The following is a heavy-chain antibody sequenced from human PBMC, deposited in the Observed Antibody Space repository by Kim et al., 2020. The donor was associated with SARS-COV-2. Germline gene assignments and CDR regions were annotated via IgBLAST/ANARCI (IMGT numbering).Heavy chain of an antibody. CDR3: ARMSVPDAFDI. Sequence: DYAVSVKSRITINPDTSKNQFSLQLNSVTPEDTAVYYCARMSVPDAFDIWGQGTMVTVSS. J-gene: IGHJ3*02. V-gene: IGHV6-1*01.